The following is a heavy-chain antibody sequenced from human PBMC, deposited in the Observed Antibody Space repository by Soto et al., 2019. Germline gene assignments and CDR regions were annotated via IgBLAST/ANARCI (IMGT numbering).Heavy chain of an antibody. D-gene: IGHD4-17*01. V-gene: IGHV4-59*01. CDR2: IYYSGST. CDR1: GGSISSYY. Sequence: PSETLSLTCTVSGGSISSYYWSWIRQPPGKGLEWIGYIYYSGSTNYNPSLKSRVTISVDTSKNQFSLKLSSVTAADTAVYYCARVPDYGDYYFDYWGHGTLVTVSS. CDR3: ARVPDYGDYYFDY. J-gene: IGHJ4*01.